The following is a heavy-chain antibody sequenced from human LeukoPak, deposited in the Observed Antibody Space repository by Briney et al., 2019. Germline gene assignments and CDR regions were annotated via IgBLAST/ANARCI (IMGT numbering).Heavy chain of an antibody. Sequence: SETLSLTCAVYGGSFSGYYWSWIRQPPGKGLEWIGYIYYSGSINYNPSLKSRVTISVDTSKNQFSLKLSSVTAADTAVYYCARVGGRYSYGPFDYWGQGTLVTVSS. J-gene: IGHJ4*02. D-gene: IGHD5-18*01. CDR2: IYYSGSI. V-gene: IGHV4-59*01. CDR1: GGSFSGYY. CDR3: ARVGGRYSYGPFDY.